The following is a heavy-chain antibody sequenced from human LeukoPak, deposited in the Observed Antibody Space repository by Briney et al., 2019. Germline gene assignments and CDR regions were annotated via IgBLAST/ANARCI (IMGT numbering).Heavy chain of an antibody. CDR1: GFTFSSYG. J-gene: IGHJ5*02. CDR2: ISYDGSNK. V-gene: IGHV3-30*18. D-gene: IGHD6-13*01. CDR3: AKMVAGIAAAAPGEVYNWFDP. Sequence: GRSLRLSCAASGFTFSSYGMHWVRQAPGKGLEWVAIISYDGSNKYYADSVKGRFTISRDNSKNTLYLQMNSLRAEDTAVYYCAKMVAGIAAAAPGEVYNWFDPWGQGTLVTVSS.